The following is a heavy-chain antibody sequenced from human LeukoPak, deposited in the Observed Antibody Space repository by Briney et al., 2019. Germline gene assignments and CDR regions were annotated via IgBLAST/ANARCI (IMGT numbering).Heavy chain of an antibody. V-gene: IGHV3-23*01. J-gene: IGHJ6*02. CDR2: VSGSGGET. D-gene: IGHD6-6*01. Sequence: PGGSLRLSCAASGFTFANYAMSWVRQAPGKGLEWVSSVSGSGGETHSTDSVKGRFTISRDNSKGTLYLQMNSLRAEDTAVYYCAREAAARPHYYYGMTSGAKGPRSPSP. CDR1: GFTFANYA. CDR3: AREAAARPHYYYGMTS.